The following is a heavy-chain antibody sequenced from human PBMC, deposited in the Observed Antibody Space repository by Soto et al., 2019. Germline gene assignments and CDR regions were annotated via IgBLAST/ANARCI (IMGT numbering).Heavy chain of an antibody. CDR2: IYYSGST. D-gene: IGHD3-10*01. CDR1: GGSISRSSYY. V-gene: IGHV4-39*01. J-gene: IGHJ5*02. CDR3: ARGAFGWFDP. Sequence: PSETLSLTCTVSGGSISRSSYYWGWIRQPPGKGLEWIGSIYYSGSTYYNPSLKSRVAISVDTSKNQFSLELSSVTAADTAVYYCARGAFGWFDPWGQGTLVTVSS.